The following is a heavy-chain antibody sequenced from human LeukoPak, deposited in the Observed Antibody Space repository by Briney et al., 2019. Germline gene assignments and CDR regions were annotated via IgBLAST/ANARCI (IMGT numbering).Heavy chain of an antibody. V-gene: IGHV1-2*02. D-gene: IGHD6-13*01. Sequence: GASVKVSCKASGYTFTGYYMHWVRQAPGQGLERMGWINPNSGGTNYAQKFQGRVTMTRDTSISTAYMELSRLRSDDTAVYYCAREGIAAAGLFDYWGQGTLVTVSS. CDR3: AREGIAAAGLFDY. CDR1: GYTFTGYY. J-gene: IGHJ4*02. CDR2: INPNSGGT.